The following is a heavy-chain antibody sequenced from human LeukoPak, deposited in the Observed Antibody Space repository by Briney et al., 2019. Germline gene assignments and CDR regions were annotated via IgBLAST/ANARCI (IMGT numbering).Heavy chain of an antibody. CDR3: ARSYYYGSGSIYYYYMDV. D-gene: IGHD3-10*01. J-gene: IGHJ6*03. CDR2: INPNSGGT. CDR1: GYTFTGYY. Sequence: ASVKVSGKASGYTFTGYYMHWVRQAPGQGLEWMGWINPNSGGTNYAQKFQGRVTMTRDTSISTAYMELSRLRSDDTAVYYCARSYYYGSGSIYYYYMDVWGKGTTVTVSS. V-gene: IGHV1-2*02.